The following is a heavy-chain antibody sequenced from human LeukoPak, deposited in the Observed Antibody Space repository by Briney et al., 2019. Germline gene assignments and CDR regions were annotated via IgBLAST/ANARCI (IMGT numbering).Heavy chain of an antibody. Sequence: ASVKVSCKASGYTFTSYYMHWVRQAPGQGLEWMGIINPSGGSTSYAQKFQGRVTMTRDTSTSTVYMVLSSLRSEDTAVYYCAREAGNYYDSSGIANLFDYWGQGTLVTVSS. D-gene: IGHD3-22*01. CDR2: INPSGGST. CDR1: GYTFTSYY. J-gene: IGHJ4*02. V-gene: IGHV1-46*01. CDR3: AREAGNYYDSSGIANLFDY.